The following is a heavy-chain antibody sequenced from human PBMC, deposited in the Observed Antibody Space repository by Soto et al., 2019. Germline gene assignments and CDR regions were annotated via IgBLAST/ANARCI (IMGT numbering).Heavy chain of an antibody. CDR1: GGSISSYY. J-gene: IGHJ6*02. CDR2: IYYSGST. Sequence: QVQLQESGPGLVKPSETLSLTCTVSGGSISSYYWSWIRQPPGKGLEWIGYIYYSGSTNYNPALQCRVTISVDTSNNQSSLKLSSVAAADTAVYYCARYRMSTNYYYSGMDVWGQGTTVTVSS. CDR3: ARYRMSTNYYYSGMDV. D-gene: IGHD2-8*01. V-gene: IGHV4-59*01.